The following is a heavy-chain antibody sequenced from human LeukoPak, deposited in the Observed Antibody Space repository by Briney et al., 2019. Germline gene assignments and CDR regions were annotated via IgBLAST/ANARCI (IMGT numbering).Heavy chain of an antibody. V-gene: IGHV3-48*03. D-gene: IGHD3-10*01. CDR2: ISSSGSTI. CDR1: GFTFSSYE. J-gene: IGHJ4*02. Sequence: GGSLRLSCAASGFTFSSYEMNWVRQAPGKGLEWVSYISSSGSTIYYADSVKGQFTISRDNAKNSLYLQMNSLRAEDTAVYYCARDGPMVRGVIRFWGQGTLVTVSS. CDR3: ARDGPMVRGVIRF.